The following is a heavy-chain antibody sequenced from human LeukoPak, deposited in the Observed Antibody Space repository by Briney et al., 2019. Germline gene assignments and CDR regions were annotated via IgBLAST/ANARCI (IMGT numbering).Heavy chain of an antibody. CDR1: GFTFSSYA. CDR2: ISGSGGST. V-gene: IGHV3-23*01. Sequence: PGGSLRLSCAASGFTFSSYAMSWVRLAPGKGLEWVSAISGSGGSTYYADSVKGRFTISRDNSKNTLYLQMNSLRAEDTAVYYCARPTTNDYDFWSGYPYYYYYYMDVWGKGTTVTVSS. CDR3: ARPTTNDYDFWSGYPYYYYYYMDV. D-gene: IGHD3-3*01. J-gene: IGHJ6*03.